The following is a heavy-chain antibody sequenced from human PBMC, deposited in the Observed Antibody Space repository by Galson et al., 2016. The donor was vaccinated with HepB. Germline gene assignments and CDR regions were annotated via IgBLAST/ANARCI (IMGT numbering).Heavy chain of an antibody. Sequence: SGAEVKKPGESLRISCKGSAYSFTSYWIGWVRQMPGKGLEWMAMIYPGDSDTRYSPSFQGQVTISADKSISTAYLQWSSLKASDTAMYYCARRGIAVAGRGGIDYWGQGTLVTVSS. CDR1: AYSFTSYW. V-gene: IGHV5-51*01. D-gene: IGHD6-19*01. J-gene: IGHJ4*02. CDR3: ARRGIAVAGRGGIDY. CDR2: IYPGDSDT.